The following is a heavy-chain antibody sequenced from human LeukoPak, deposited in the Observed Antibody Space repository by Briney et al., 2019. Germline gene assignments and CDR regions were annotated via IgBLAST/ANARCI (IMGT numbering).Heavy chain of an antibody. D-gene: IGHD3-3*01. CDR1: GFTFSSYG. CDR2: IRYDGSNK. Sequence: GGSLRLSCAASGFTFSSYGMHWVRQAPGKGLEWVAFIRYDGSNKYYADSVKGRFTISRDNSKNTLYLQMNSLRAEDTAVYYCAKARGRGFLEWLSSFDYWGQGTLVTVSS. J-gene: IGHJ4*02. V-gene: IGHV3-30*02. CDR3: AKARGRGFLEWLSSFDY.